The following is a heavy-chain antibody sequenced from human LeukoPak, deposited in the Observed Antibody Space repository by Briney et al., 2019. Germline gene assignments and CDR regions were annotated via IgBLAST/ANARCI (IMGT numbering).Heavy chain of an antibody. CDR1: GFAFSTYG. V-gene: IGHV3-30*03. CDR2: ISYDGSNK. J-gene: IGHJ4*02. CDR3: ARPPLSGSYVGPFDY. Sequence: PGGSLRLSCAASGFAFSTYGMHWVRQAPGKGLEWVAVISYDGSNKYYADSVKGRFTISRDNAKNSLYLQMNSLRAEDTAVYYCARPPLSGSYVGPFDYWGQGTLVTVSS. D-gene: IGHD1-26*01.